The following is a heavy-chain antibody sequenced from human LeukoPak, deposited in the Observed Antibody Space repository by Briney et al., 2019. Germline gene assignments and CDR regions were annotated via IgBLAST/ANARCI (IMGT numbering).Heavy chain of an antibody. J-gene: IGHJ3*02. V-gene: IGHV3-23*01. D-gene: IGHD3-10*01. CDR2: ISASGGST. Sequence: GGSLRLSCVASGFTFTSHAMSWVRQAPGKGLEWVSGISASGGSTYYADSVKGRFTISRDNSKNTLHLQMDSLRAEDTALYYCAKYYYVSGSYYDYDAFDIWGQGTMVIVSS. CDR1: GFTFTSHA. CDR3: AKYYYVSGSYYDYDAFDI.